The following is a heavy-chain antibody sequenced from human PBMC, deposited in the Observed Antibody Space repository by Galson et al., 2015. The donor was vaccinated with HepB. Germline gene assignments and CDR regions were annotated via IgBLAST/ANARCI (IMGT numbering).Heavy chain of an antibody. D-gene: IGHD2/OR15-2a*01. V-gene: IGHV1-18*01. CDR1: DYTFTSNA. Sequence: SVKVSCKASDYTFTSNAFSWVRQAPGQGLEWMGYISAYNGDTNYAQKFQGRVTMTTDASTTTAYMELRSLRSDDTARYYCARGGIKSSLDYWGQGTLVTVSS. CDR2: ISAYNGDT. CDR3: ARGGIKSSLDY. J-gene: IGHJ4*02.